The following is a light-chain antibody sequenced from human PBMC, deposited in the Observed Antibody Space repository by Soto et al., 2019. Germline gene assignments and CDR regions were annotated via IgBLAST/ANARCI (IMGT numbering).Light chain of an antibody. Sequence: SYELTQPPSVSVAPGQTARITCGGNDIGGKSVHWYQQKPGQAPVVVVYDDTDRPSGIPERFSGSNSGNTPTLTITRVEAGDEADYYCQVWDSSSDHSVVFGGGTQLTVL. CDR2: DDT. CDR1: DIGGKS. J-gene: IGLJ2*01. CDR3: QVWDSSSDHSVV. V-gene: IGLV3-21*02.